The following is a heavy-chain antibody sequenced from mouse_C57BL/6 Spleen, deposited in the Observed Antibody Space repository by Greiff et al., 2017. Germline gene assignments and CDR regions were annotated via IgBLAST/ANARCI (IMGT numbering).Heavy chain of an antibody. CDR2: IDPSDSYT. D-gene: IGHD4-1*01. Sequence: QVQLQQPGAELVRPGTSVKLSCKASGYTFTSYWMHWVKQRPGQGLEWIGVIDPSDSYTNYNQKFKGKATLTVDTSSSTAYMQLSSLTSEDAAVYYCARGTGTRYFAVWGTGTTVTVSS. CDR1: GYTFTSYW. V-gene: IGHV1-59*01. CDR3: ARGTGTRYFAV. J-gene: IGHJ1*03.